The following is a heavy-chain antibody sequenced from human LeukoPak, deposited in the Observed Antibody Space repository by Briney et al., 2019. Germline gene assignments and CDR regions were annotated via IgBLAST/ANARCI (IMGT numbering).Heavy chain of an antibody. D-gene: IGHD4-17*01. CDR2: LYTSGST. Sequence: KPSDTLSLTCTVSGGPISSYYWSWIRQPAGKGLGWIGPLYTSGSTTYNPAPKSRVTMSVDTSKNQFSLTLSSVTAADTAVYYCARADYGDYLDYWGQGTLVTVSS. V-gene: IGHV4-4*07. CDR3: ARADYGDYLDY. J-gene: IGHJ4*02. CDR1: GGPISSYY.